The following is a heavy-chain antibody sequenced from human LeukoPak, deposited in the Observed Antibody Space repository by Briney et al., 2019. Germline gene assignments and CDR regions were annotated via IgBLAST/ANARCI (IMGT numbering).Heavy chain of an antibody. Sequence: GGSLRLSCAASGFTFSSYAMHWVRQAPGKGLEWVAFIRYDGSRTYYTDSVKGRFTISRDNSNNTLYLQMNSLRPEDTAVYFCAKDRSWGMNSAEYWGQGTLVTVSS. CDR3: AKDRSWGMNSAEY. V-gene: IGHV3-30*02. J-gene: IGHJ4*02. D-gene: IGHD7-27*01. CDR1: GFTFSSYA. CDR2: IRYDGSRT.